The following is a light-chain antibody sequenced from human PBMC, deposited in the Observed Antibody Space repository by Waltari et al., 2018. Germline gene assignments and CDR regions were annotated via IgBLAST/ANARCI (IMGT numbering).Light chain of an antibody. CDR1: KLGSKY. CDR3: QAWDSTTAV. J-gene: IGLJ2*01. V-gene: IGLV3-1*01. Sequence: SFELTQSPSVSVSLGQTATITCAGDKLGSKYVSWYKQKPGQSPVLVVYQDNRRPSGCPERFSGSNSGSTATLIISGTQAMDEADYYCQAWDSTTAVFGGGTKLTVL. CDR2: QDN.